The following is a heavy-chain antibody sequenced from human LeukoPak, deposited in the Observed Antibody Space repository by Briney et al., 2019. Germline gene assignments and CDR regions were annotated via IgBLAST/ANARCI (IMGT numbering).Heavy chain of an antibody. J-gene: IGHJ4*02. CDR1: GYTFTSYD. CDR2: MNPNSGNT. V-gene: IGHV1-8*01. Sequence: GASVKVSCKASGYTFTSYDINWVRQATGQGLEWMGWMNPNSGNTGYAQKFQGRVTMTRNTSISTAYMELSSLRSEDTAVYYCARAPSKPPLLRFLEWFTAFDYWGQGTLVTVSS. D-gene: IGHD3-3*01. CDR3: ARAPSKPPLLRFLEWFTAFDY.